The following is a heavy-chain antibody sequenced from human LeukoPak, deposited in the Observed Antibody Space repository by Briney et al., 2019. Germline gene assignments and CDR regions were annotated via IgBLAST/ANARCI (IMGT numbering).Heavy chain of an antibody. CDR2: ISSSGSPI. Sequence: PGGSLRLSCAASGFTFSDYYMTWIRQAPGKGLEWVSYISSSGSPIHYADSVKGRFTISRDNAKNSLYLQMNSLRDEDTAVYYCARDSRFCSSRSCLGGDWGQGTLVTVSS. J-gene: IGHJ4*02. V-gene: IGHV3-11*04. D-gene: IGHD2-2*01. CDR1: GFTFSDYY. CDR3: ARDSRFCSSRSCLGGD.